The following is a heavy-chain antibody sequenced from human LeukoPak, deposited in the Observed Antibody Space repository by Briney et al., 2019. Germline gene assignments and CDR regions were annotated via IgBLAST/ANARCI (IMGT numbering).Heavy chain of an antibody. J-gene: IGHJ1*01. D-gene: IGHD2-15*01. CDR1: GFTFSSYA. V-gene: IGHV3-23*01. Sequence: GGSLRLSCAASGFTFSSYAMSWVRQAPGKGLEWVSAISGGGGSTYYADSVKGRFTISRDNSKNTLYLQMNSLRAEDTAVYYCAKGGLPQGVVVARSKSSYFQHWGQGTLVTVSS. CDR2: ISGGGGST. CDR3: AKGGLPQGVVVARSKSSYFQH.